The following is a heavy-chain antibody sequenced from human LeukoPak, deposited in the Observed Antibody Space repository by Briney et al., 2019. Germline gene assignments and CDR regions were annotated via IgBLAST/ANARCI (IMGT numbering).Heavy chain of an antibody. J-gene: IGHJ4*02. CDR2: ISGSGGST. CDR1: GFTFTDAA. CDR3: AKHWGGTTVSMDF. D-gene: IGHD1/OR15-1a*01. Sequence: AGGSLRLSCAASGFTFTDAAMYWVRQAPGKGLELVSRISGSGGSTYYTSSVKGRFTISRDNSKNTLYLEMNSLSADDTGVYYCAKHWGGTTVSMDFWGQGTLVTVSS. V-gene: IGHV3-23*01.